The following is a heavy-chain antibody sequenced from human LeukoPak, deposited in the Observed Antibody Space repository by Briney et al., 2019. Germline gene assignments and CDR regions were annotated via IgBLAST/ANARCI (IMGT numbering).Heavy chain of an antibody. CDR1: GYTFTGYY. CDR2: IDPNSGGT. CDR3: ARDKVPYDSSGYYYANDY. D-gene: IGHD3-22*01. J-gene: IGHJ4*02. V-gene: IGHV1-2*02. Sequence: ASVKVSCKASGYTFTGYYMHWVRQAPGQGLEWMGWIDPNSGGTNYAQKFQGRVTMTRDTSISTAYMELSRLRSDDTAVYYCARDKVPYDSSGYYYANDYWGQGTLVTVSS.